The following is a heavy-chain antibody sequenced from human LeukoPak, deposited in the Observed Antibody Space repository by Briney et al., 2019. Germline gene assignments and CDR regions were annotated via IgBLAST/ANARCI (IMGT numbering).Heavy chain of an antibody. CDR1: GGTFSSYA. V-gene: IGHV1-69*13. CDR2: IIPIFGTA. CDR3: ARGSPGIVGATFDY. Sequence: SVKVSRTASGGTFSSYAISWVRQAPGQGLEWMGGIIPIFGTANYAQKFQGRVTITADESTSTAYMELSSLRSEDTAVYYCARGSPGIVGATFDYWGQGTLVTVSS. J-gene: IGHJ4*02. D-gene: IGHD1-26*01.